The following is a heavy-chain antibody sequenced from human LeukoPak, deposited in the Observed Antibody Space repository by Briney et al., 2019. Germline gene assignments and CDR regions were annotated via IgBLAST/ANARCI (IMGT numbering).Heavy chain of an antibody. CDR1: GGSISSGGYS. J-gene: IGHJ4*02. Sequence: SQTLSLTCAVSGGSISSGGYSWSWIRQPPGKGLEWIGYIYHSGSTYYNPSLKSRVTISVDRSKNQFSLKLSSVTAADTAVYYCSGASGSNDYWGQGTLVTVSS. CDR2: IYHSGST. CDR3: SGASGSNDY. D-gene: IGHD3-10*01. V-gene: IGHV4-30-2*01.